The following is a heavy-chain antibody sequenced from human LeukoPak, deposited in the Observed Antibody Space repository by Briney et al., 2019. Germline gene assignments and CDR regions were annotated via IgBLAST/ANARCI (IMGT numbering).Heavy chain of an antibody. D-gene: IGHD1-1*01. CDR3: ARVAIQLERPDWFDP. CDR1: GGSISRGGYY. V-gene: IGHV4-30-2*01. J-gene: IGHJ5*02. CDR2: IYHSGST. Sequence: PSETLSLTCTVSGGSISRGGYYWSWIRQPPGKGLEWIGYIYHSGSTYYNPSLKSRVTISVDRSKNQFSLKLSSVTAADTAVYYCARVAIQLERPDWFDPWGQGTLVTVSS.